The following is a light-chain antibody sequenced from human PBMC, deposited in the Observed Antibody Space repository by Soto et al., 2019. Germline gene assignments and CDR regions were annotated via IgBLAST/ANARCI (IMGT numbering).Light chain of an antibody. Sequence: DIQMTQSPSSLSASVGDRVTITCRASQNIRNYLNWYQQRPGKTPNLLVYAASNLRSGVPSRFSGSGSGTDFTLTISSLQPDDFASYYCQHYDSFSATFGQGTKLEIK. CDR1: QNIRNY. J-gene: IGKJ2*01. CDR3: QHYDSFSAT. CDR2: AAS. V-gene: IGKV1-39*01.